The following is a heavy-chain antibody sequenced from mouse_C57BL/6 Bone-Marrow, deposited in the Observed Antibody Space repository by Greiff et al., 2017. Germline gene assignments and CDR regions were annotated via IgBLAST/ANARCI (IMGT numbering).Heavy chain of an antibody. V-gene: IGHV5-12*01. D-gene: IGHD4-1*01. CDR1: GFTFSDYY. Sequence: EVNLVESGGGLVQPGGSLKLSCAASGFTFSDYYMYWVRQTPEKRLEWVAYISNGGGSTYYPDTVKGRFTISRDNAKNTLYLQMSRLKSEDTAMYYCASSMGVDYWGQGTTLTVSS. CDR3: ASSMGVDY. CDR2: ISNGGGST. J-gene: IGHJ2*01.